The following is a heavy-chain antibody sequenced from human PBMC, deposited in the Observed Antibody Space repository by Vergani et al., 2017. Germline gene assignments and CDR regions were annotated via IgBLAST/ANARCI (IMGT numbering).Heavy chain of an antibody. J-gene: IGHJ2*01. V-gene: IGHV4-39*07. CDR2: IYYSGST. D-gene: IGHD4-11*01. CDR3: ARVYSNGDKYWYFDL. CDR1: GGSISSSSYY. Sequence: QLQLQESGPGLVKPSETLSLTCTVSGGSISSSSYYWGWIRQPPGKGLEWIGSIYYSGSTYYNPSLKSRVTISVDTSKNQFSLKLSSVTAADTAVYYCARVYSNGDKYWYFDLWGRGTLVTVSS.